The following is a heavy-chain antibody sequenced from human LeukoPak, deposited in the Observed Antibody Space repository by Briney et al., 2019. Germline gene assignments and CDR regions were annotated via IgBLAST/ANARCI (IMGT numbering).Heavy chain of an antibody. D-gene: IGHD3-22*01. V-gene: IGHV3-21*04. Sequence: PGGSLRLSCAASGFSFSTYNMNWVRQAPGKGLEWVSSISSSSSYIYYADSVKGRFTISRDNDEKTLYLQMNSLRREDTAIYYCAKDVAMTYRGYFDLWGRGTQVIVSS. CDR1: GFSFSTYN. J-gene: IGHJ2*01. CDR2: ISSSSSYI. CDR3: AKDVAMTYRGYFDL.